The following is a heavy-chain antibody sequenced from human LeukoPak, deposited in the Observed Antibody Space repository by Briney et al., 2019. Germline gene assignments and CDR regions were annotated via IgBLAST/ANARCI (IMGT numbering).Heavy chain of an antibody. CDR3: ARDGYGDYLIWFDP. CDR1: GYTFTGYY. D-gene: IGHD4-17*01. CDR2: INPNSGGT. V-gene: IGHV1-2*02. Sequence: GASVKVSCKASGYTFTGYYMHWVRQAPGQGLEWMGWINPNSGGTNYAQKFQGRVTMTRDTSISTAYMELSRLGSDDTAVYYCARDGYGDYLIWFDPWGQGTLVTVSS. J-gene: IGHJ5*02.